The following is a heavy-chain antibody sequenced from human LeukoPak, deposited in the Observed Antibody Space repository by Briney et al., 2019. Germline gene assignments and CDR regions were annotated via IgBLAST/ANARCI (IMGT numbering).Heavy chain of an antibody. CDR2: ISNSGGST. J-gene: IGHJ4*02. V-gene: IGHV3-23*01. CDR1: GFTFSSYA. D-gene: IGHD3-10*01. Sequence: TGGSLRLSCAASGFTFSSYAMSWVRQAPGKGLEWVSVISNSGGSTFYADSVKGRFTISRDNSKNTLYLQMSSLRAEDTAVYYCAKRASGSGTSLYYFDYWGQGTLVTVSS. CDR3: AKRASGSGTSLYYFDY.